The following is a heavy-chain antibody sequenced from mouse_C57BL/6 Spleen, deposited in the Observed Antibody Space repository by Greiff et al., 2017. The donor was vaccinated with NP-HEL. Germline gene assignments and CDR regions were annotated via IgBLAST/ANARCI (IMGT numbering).Heavy chain of an antibody. J-gene: IGHJ1*03. D-gene: IGHD2-1*01. CDR1: GYAFSSSW. CDR3: ARSEDYGNLWYFDV. V-gene: IGHV1-82*01. Sequence: QVQLQQSGPELVKPGASVKISCKASGYAFSSSWMNWVKQRPGKGLEWIGRIYPGDGDNKYNGRFKGKATLTADKSSSTAYMQLSSLTSEDSAVYFCARSEDYGNLWYFDVWGTGTTVTVSS. CDR2: IYPGDGDN.